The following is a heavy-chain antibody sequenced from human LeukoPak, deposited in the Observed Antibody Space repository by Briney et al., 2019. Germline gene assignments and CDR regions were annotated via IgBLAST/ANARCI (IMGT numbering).Heavy chain of an antibody. D-gene: IGHD2-8*01. CDR2: IYYSGST. CDR3: ARDLNNGGFDY. CDR1: GGSISSYY. V-gene: IGHV4-59*01. J-gene: IGHJ4*02. Sequence: SETLSLTCTVSGGSISSYYWSWIRQPPGKGLEWIGYIYYSGSTNYNPSLKSRVTISVDTSKNQFSLKLSSVTAADTAVYYCARDLNNGGFDYWGQGTLVTVSS.